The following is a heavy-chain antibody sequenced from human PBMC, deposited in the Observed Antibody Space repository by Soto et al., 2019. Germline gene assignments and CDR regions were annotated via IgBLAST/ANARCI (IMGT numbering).Heavy chain of an antibody. CDR2: VYYSGTT. CDR3: TRTTAVPNTLRSRYFFDY. D-gene: IGHD4-17*01. J-gene: IGHJ4*02. Sequence: SETLSLTCSVSGGSVSDKTYYWSWIRQPPGKRLEWIGYVYYSGTTNYNPSLKSRVTISVDLSKNRFSLRLSSVTTADTALYYCTRTTAVPNTLRSRYFFDYWGQGTLVTVSS. V-gene: IGHV4-61*01. CDR1: GGSVSDKTYY.